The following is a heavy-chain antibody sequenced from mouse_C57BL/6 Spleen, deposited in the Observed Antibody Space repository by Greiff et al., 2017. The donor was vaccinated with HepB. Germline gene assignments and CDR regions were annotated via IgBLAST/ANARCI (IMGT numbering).Heavy chain of an antibody. V-gene: IGHV1-47*01. J-gene: IGHJ1*03. D-gene: IGHD1-1*01. CDR2: FHPYNDDT. CDR3: ARGRDYDWYFDV. CDR1: GYTFTTYP. Sequence: QVQLQQSGAELVKPGASVKMSCKASGYTFTTYPIEWMKQNHGKSLEWIGNFHPYNDDTKYNEKFKGKATLTVEKSSGTVYLELRRLTSDDSAVYYCARGRDYDWYFDVWGTGNTVTVSS.